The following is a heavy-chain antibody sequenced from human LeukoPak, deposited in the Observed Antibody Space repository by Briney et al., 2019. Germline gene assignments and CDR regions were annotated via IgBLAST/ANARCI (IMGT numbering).Heavy chain of an antibody. CDR2: INPNSGGT. V-gene: IGHV1-2*06. Sequence: ASVKVSCKASGYTFTGYYMHWVRQAPGQGLEWMGRINPNSGGTSYAQKFQGRVTMTRDTSISTAYMELSRLRSDDTAVYYCARIIAAAGTRNYYYYYMDVWGKGTTVTVSS. CDR1: GYTFTGYY. D-gene: IGHD6-13*01. CDR3: ARIIAAAGTRNYYYYYMDV. J-gene: IGHJ6*03.